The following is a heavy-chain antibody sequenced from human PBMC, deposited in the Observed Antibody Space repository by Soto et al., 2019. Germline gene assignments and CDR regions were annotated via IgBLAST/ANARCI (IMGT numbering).Heavy chain of an antibody. J-gene: IGHJ4*01. CDR1: GVALSTGGYS. D-gene: IGHD3-16*01. CDR2: AYYAGPA. Sequence: QVQLQESGSGLVKPSQTLSLTCTVSGVALSTGGYSWSWIRQPPGKGLEWIGYAYYAGPAYYNPSLRSRVTISLDRSKNQFSLKVSSVTAADTAVYYCARSLRRASFYEFWGQGAPVTVSS. CDR3: ARSLRRASFYEF. V-gene: IGHV4-30-2*01.